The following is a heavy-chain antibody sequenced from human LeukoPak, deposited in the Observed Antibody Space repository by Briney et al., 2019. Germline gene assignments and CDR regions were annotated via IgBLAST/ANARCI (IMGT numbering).Heavy chain of an antibody. CDR2: ISGSGGST. D-gene: IGHD5-18*01. J-gene: IGHJ4*02. CDR1: GFTLSSYA. CDR3: AKSGGYRLEPYFDY. V-gene: IGHV3-23*01. Sequence: GGSLRLSCAASGFTLSSYAISWVRQAPGKGLEWVSAISGSGGSTYYADSVKGRFTISRDNSKNTLYLQMNSLRAEDTAVYYCAKSGGYRLEPYFDYWGQGTLVTVSS.